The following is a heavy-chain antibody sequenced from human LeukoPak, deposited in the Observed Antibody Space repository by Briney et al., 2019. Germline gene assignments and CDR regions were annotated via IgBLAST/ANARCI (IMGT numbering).Heavy chain of an antibody. CDR3: ARERYSSSWPGGDFDY. J-gene: IGHJ4*02. CDR2: ISAYNGNT. Sequence: ASVKVSCKASGYTFTSYGISWVRQAPGQGLEWMGWISAYNGNTNYAQKLQGRVTMTTDTSTSTAYMELRSLRSDDTAVYYCARERYSSSWPGGDFDYWGQGTLVTVSS. CDR1: GYTFTSYG. V-gene: IGHV1-18*01. D-gene: IGHD6-13*01.